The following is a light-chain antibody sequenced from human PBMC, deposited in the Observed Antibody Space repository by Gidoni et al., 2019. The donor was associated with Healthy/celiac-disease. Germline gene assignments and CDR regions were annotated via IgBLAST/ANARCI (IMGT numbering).Light chain of an antibody. Sequence: QSVLTQPPSASGTPGQTVTISCSGSSSNIGSNTVNWYQQLPGTAPKLPTYSNNQRPSGVPDRFSGSKSGTSASLAISGLQSEDEADYYCAAWDDSLNGPHVVFGGGTKLTVL. CDR2: SNN. CDR1: SSNIGSNT. V-gene: IGLV1-44*01. CDR3: AAWDDSLNGPHVV. J-gene: IGLJ2*01.